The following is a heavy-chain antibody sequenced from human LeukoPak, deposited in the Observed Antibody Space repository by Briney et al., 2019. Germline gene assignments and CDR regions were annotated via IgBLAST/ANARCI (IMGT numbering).Heavy chain of an antibody. D-gene: IGHD3-16*01. Sequence: SETLSLTCTVSGGSISSSSYYWGWIRQPPGQGLEWIGSIYYSGSTYYNPSLKSRVTISVDTSKNQFSLKLSSVTAADTAVYYCARDPVLFKYCDYWGQGTLVTVSS. CDR2: IYYSGST. CDR1: GGSISSSSYY. CDR3: ARDPVLFKYCDY. J-gene: IGHJ4*02. V-gene: IGHV4-39*07.